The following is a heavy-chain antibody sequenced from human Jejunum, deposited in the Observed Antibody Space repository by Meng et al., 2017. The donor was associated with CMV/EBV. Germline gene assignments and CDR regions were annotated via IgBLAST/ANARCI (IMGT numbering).Heavy chain of an antibody. CDR3: ARGIYYYDTSSSHYFDF. Sequence: HLQDSGPRVLKPSETLSLTCTCSGASITKCFYWAWIRQPPGRGLEWIGSIYYGGSTYYSPSLKSRVTMSVDTSKNRLSLNLNSLTAADTAVYYCARGIYYYDTSSSHYFDFWGQGTLVTVSS. D-gene: IGHD3-22*01. CDR2: IYYGGST. J-gene: IGHJ4*02. V-gene: IGHV4-39*07. CDR1: GASITKCFY.